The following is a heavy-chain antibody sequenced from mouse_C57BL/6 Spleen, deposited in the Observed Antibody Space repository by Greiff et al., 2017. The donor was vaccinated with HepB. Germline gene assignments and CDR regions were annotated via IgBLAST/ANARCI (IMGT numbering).Heavy chain of an antibody. CDR2: IDPSDSEA. D-gene: IGHD2-3*01. V-gene: IGHV1-52*01. CDR1: GYTFTSYW. J-gene: IGHJ4*01. Sequence: VQLQQPGAELVRPGSSVKLSCNASGYTFTSYWMHWVKQRPIQGLEWIGNIDPSDSEAHYNQKFKDKATLTVDKSSSTAYMQLSSLTSEDSAVYYCARGGYYVYAMDYWGQGTSVTVSS. CDR3: ARGGYYVYAMDY.